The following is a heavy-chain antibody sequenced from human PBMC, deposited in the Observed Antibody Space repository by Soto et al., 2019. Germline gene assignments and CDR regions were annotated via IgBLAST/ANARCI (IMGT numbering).Heavy chain of an antibody. V-gene: IGHV4-59*01. J-gene: IGHJ5*02. CDR1: GGSISNYY. CDR3: ASGGNWFDP. Sequence: SETLSLTCNVSGGSISNYYWTWVRQSPEEGLEWIGYMYYNGNINYNPSLKSRVTISIDTSKNQFSLTLKSVTAADTAVYYCASGGNWFDPWGQGVLVTVSS. CDR2: MYYNGNI. D-gene: IGHD3-16*01.